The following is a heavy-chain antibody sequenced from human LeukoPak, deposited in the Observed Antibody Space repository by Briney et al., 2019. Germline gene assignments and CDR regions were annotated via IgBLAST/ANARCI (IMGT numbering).Heavy chain of an antibody. V-gene: IGHV4-39*02. CDR1: GGSISSSSYY. J-gene: IGHJ4*02. Sequence: SETLSLTCTVSGGSISSSSYYWGWIRQPPGKGLEWIGSIYYSGSTYYNPSLKSRVTISVDTSKNQFSLKLSSVTAADTAVYYCAKDQEDYYDSREGNYWGQGTLVTVSS. CDR2: IYYSGST. CDR3: AKDQEDYYDSREGNY. D-gene: IGHD3-22*01.